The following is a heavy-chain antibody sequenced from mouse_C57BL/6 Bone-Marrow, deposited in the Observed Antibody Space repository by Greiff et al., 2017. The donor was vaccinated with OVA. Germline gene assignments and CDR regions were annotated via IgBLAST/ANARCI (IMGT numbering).Heavy chain of an antibody. CDR1: GFTFSSYG. Sequence: EVKLVESGGDLVKPGGSLKLSCAASGFTFSSYGMSWVRQTPDKRLEWVATISSGGSYTYYPDSVKGRFTISRDNAKNTLYLHMSSLKSEDTARYYCARHEGYPYYYAMDYWGQGTSVTVSS. CDR3: ARHEGYPYYYAMDY. D-gene: IGHD2-3*01. V-gene: IGHV5-6*02. CDR2: ISSGGSYT. J-gene: IGHJ4*01.